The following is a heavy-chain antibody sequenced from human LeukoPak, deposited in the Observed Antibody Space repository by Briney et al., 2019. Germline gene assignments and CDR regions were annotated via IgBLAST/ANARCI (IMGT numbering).Heavy chain of an antibody. J-gene: IGHJ4*02. CDR2: ISYGGSNK. V-gene: IGHV3-30-3*01. D-gene: IGHD6-19*01. CDR3: ARDGAVAGLVGYFDY. CDR1: GFTFSSYA. Sequence: GRSLRLSCAASGFTFSSYAMHWVRQAPGKGLEWVAVISYGGSNKYYADSVKGRFTISRDNSKNTLYLQMNSLRAEDTAVYYCARDGAVAGLVGYFDYWGQGTLVTVSS.